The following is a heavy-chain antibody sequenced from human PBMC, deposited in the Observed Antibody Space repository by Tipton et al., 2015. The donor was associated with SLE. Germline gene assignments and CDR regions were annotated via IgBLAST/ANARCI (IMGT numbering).Heavy chain of an antibody. D-gene: IGHD5-24*01. CDR3: ASSPFVYRGFNNPGNGMRSYFDF. CDR2: MFYSGST. Sequence: TLSLTCTVSGVSIGSHYWNWIRQPPGKGLEWIGYMFYSGSTHYNTTLKSRVTISLDTYKNQFSLNLRSVTAADTARYCCASSPFVYRGFNNPGNGMRSYFDFLGQGTLVIVSS. CDR1: GVSIGSHY. J-gene: IGHJ4*02. V-gene: IGHV4-59*11.